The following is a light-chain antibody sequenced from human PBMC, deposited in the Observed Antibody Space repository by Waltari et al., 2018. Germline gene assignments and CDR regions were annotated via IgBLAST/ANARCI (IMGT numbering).Light chain of an antibody. CDR3: QQLKSYPRT. V-gene: IGKV1-9*01. CDR1: QSIISY. CDR2: AAS. J-gene: IGKJ2*02. Sequence: DIQLTQSPSFLSASVGHRVTITCRASQSIISYLAWYQQKPGKAPKVLIYAASTLQSGVPSRFSGSGSGTEFTLTISSLQPEDFATYYCQQLKSYPRTFGQGTKLEIK.